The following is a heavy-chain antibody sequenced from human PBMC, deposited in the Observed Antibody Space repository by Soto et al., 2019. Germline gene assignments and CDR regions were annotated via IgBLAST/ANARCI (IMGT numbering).Heavy chain of an antibody. V-gene: IGHV3-64*01. CDR1: GFTVTTNY. D-gene: IGHD4-17*01. J-gene: IGHJ6*03. CDR2: ISSNGGST. Sequence: GGSLRLSCAASGFTVTTNYMSWVRQPPGKGLEWVSAISSNGGSTYYANTVKGRFTISRDNSKNTLYLQIGNLREEDINVYYFARARATVTNYYYYYMDVWGKGTTVTVSS. CDR3: ARARATVTNYYYYYMDV.